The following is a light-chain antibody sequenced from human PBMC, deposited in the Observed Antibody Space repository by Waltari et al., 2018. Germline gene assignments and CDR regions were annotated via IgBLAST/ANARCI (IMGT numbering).Light chain of an antibody. CDR2: GAS. Sequence: EIVLTQSPGTLSLSPGERATLSCRAGISLRGTYLAWYQQKPGQAPRLLIYGASNRATGIPDRFSGSGSGTDFTLTIKRLEPEDFAVYYCQQYGSSPYTFGQGTKLEIK. J-gene: IGKJ2*01. V-gene: IGKV3-20*01. CDR3: QQYGSSPYT. CDR1: ISLRGTY.